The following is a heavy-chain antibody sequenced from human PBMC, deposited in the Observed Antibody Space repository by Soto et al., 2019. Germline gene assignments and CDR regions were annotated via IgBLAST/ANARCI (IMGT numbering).Heavy chain of an antibody. CDR3: ARCGGDCYPYYFDY. Sequence: QVTLKESGPVLVKPTETLTLTCTVSGFSLSNARMGVSWIRQPPGKALEWLAHIFSNDEKSYSTSLKSRLTISKDTSKSQVVLTMTNMDPVDTATYYCARCGGDCYPYYFDYWGQGTLVTVSS. CDR2: IFSNDEK. D-gene: IGHD2-21*02. CDR1: GFSLSNARMG. V-gene: IGHV2-26*01. J-gene: IGHJ4*02.